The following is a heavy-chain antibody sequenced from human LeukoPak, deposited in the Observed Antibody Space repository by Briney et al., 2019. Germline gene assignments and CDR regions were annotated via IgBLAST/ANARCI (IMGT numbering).Heavy chain of an antibody. CDR3: ARDHIVRVTAAEDAFDI. D-gene: IGHD2-2*01. CDR1: GYTSTGYY. V-gene: IGHV1-2*02. J-gene: IGHJ3*02. Sequence: ASVKVSCKASGYTSTGYYMHWVRQAPGQGLEWLGWINPNSGGTNYAQKFQGRVTMTRDTSISTAYMGLSRLRSDDTAVYYCARDHIVRVTAAEDAFDILGQGTMVTVSS. CDR2: INPNSGGT.